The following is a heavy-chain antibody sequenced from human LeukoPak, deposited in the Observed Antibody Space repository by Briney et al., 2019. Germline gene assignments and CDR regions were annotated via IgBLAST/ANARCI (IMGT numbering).Heavy chain of an antibody. V-gene: IGHV5-51*01. Sequence: GESLNISCKDSVYKFTSYWIDRVRQIPGKGRDGMWIIFLADSHTRDRPSFQGPVTISADKSISPAYLRGTSLKASDTAMYYCARRAGQQPPEYWGQGTLVTVSS. CDR3: ARRAGQQPPEY. D-gene: IGHD3-10*01. CDR2: IFLADSHT. CDR1: VYKFTSYW. J-gene: IGHJ4*02.